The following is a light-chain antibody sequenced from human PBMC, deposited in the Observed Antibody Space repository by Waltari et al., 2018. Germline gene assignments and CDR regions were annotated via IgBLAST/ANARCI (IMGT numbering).Light chain of an antibody. V-gene: IGKV1-9*01. CDR3: QQTNSYQLT. J-gene: IGKJ4*01. CDR1: QGISSF. Sequence: DIQWTQSPSFLSASVGGRVTITCRASQGISSFLAWYQQKPGKAPKLLIYGASTLQSGVSGRFSGGGSGTEFTLTIISLQPEDFATYYCQQTNSYQLTFGGGTKVEI. CDR2: GAS.